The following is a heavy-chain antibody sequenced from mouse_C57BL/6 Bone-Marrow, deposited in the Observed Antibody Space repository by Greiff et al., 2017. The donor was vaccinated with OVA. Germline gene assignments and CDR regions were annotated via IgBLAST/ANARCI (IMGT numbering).Heavy chain of an antibody. D-gene: IGHD1-1*01. CDR3: ASLLYYGSSYDWYFDV. CDR1: GFTFSDYG. J-gene: IGHJ1*03. V-gene: IGHV5-17*01. CDR2: ISSGSSTI. Sequence: EVQRVESGGGLVKPGGSLKLSCAASGFTFSDYGMHWVRQAPEKGLEWVAYISSGSSTIYYADTVKGRFTISRDNAKNTLYLQMTSLRSEDTAMYYGASLLYYGSSYDWYFDVWGTGTTVTVSS.